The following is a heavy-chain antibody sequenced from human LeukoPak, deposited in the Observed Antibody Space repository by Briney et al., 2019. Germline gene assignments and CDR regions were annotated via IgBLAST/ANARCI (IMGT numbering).Heavy chain of an antibody. CDR3: AINPRSPHFPNDAFDI. J-gene: IGHJ3*02. CDR1: GYTFTSYG. V-gene: IGHV1-18*01. CDR2: ISAYNGNT. Sequence: ASVKVSCKASGYTFTSYGISWVLQAPRQGLEWMGWISAYNGNTNYAQKLQGRVTMTTDTSTSTAYMELRSLRSDDTAVYYCAINPRSPHFPNDAFDIWGQGTMVTVSS. D-gene: IGHD6-13*01.